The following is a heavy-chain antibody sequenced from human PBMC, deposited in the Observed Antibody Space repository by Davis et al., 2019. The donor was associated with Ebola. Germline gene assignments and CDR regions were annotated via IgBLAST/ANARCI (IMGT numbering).Heavy chain of an antibody. CDR3: AKSLLFSPSHMSEFRGVDY. J-gene: IGHJ4*02. CDR1: GFTFRSYT. CDR2: ISDSDTCHT. V-gene: IGHV3-23*01. D-gene: IGHD3-10*01. Sequence: GESLKISCAASGFTFRSYTLNWXXPXPXXXXXXXSPISDSDTCHTHYADSVRGRFTISRDDSKNMVFLQMNSLRAEDTAVYYCAKSLLFSPSHMSEFRGVDYWGQGTVVTVSS.